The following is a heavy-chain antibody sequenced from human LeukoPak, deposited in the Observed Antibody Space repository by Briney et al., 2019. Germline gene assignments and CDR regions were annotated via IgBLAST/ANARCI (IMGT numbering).Heavy chain of an antibody. CDR3: ARVLRYCSGGNCYSGGLGYMDV. V-gene: IGHV3-21*01. CDR1: GFTFSSYS. J-gene: IGHJ4*02. CDR2: ISSSSNYI. D-gene: IGHD2-15*01. Sequence: GGSLRLSCGASGFTFSSYSMNWVRQAPGKGLEWVSSISSSSNYIYYADSVKGRFTISRDNAKNSLYLQMNSLRAEDTAVYYCARVLRYCSGGNCYSGGLGYMDVWGQGTLVTVSS.